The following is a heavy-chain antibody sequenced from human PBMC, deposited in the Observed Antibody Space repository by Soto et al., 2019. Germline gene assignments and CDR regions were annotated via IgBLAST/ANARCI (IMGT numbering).Heavy chain of an antibody. Sequence: QVQLVQSGAEVKKPGASVKVSCKASGYTFTGYYMHWVRQAPGQGLEWMGWINPNSGGTNYAQKFQGWVTMTRDTSISTAYMELSRRRSDDTAVYYCARVGYYGSGGGPSTDYYYYGMDVWGQGTTVTVSS. V-gene: IGHV1-2*04. CDR3: ARVGYYGSGGGPSTDYYYYGMDV. J-gene: IGHJ6*02. D-gene: IGHD3-10*01. CDR2: INPNSGGT. CDR1: GYTFTGYY.